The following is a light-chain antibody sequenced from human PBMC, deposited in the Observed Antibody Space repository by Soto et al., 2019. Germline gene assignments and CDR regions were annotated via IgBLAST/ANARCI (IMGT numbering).Light chain of an antibody. V-gene: IGKV1-27*01. CDR2: AAS. CDR1: QAISNF. CDR3: QKYETAPFA. J-gene: IGKJ3*01. Sequence: DIQMTQSPSSLSASVGDRVTITCRASQAISNFLAWYQQRPGKVPRLLIYAASTLQSGVPSRFSGSGSGTDFTLTFSSLQPEDVATYYCQKYETAPFAFGPGTKVDLK.